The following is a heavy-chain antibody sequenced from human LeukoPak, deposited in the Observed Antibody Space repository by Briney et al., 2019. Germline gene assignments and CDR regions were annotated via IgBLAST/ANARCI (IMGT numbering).Heavy chain of an antibody. CDR3: ARGFCSGGSCYDFDY. V-gene: IGHV3-53*01. Sequence: GGSLRLSCAASGFTVSSNYMSWVRQAPGKGLEWVSVIYAGGSTYHADSVKGRFTISRDNSKNTLYLQMSSLRAEDTAVYYCARGFCSGGSCYDFDYWGQGTLVTVSS. D-gene: IGHD2-15*01. CDR2: IYAGGST. CDR1: GFTVSSNY. J-gene: IGHJ4*02.